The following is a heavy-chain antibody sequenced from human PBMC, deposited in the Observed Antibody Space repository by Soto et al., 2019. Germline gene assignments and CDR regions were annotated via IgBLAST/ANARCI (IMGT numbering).Heavy chain of an antibody. CDR3: ARHTPTGMIVDSGMDV. CDR1: GGSISSSSYY. J-gene: IGHJ6*02. V-gene: IGHV4-39*01. CDR2: IYYSGST. Sequence: SETLSLTCTVSGGSISSSSYYWGWIRQPPGKGLEWIGSIYYSGSTYYNPSLKSRVTISVDTSKNQFSLKLSSVTAADTAVYYCARHTPTGMIVDSGMDVWGQGTTVTVSS. D-gene: IGHD3-22*01.